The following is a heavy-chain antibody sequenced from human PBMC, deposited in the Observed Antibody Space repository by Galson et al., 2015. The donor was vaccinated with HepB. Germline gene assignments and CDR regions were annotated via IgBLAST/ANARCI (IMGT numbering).Heavy chain of an antibody. CDR2: ISSSGSTI. CDR1: GFTFSDYY. CDR3: ARDGLGKHYDFWSGSFDY. Sequence: SLRLSCAASGFTFSDYYMSWIRQAPGKGLDWVSYISSSGSTIYYADSVKGRLTISRDNAKNSLYLQMNSLRAEDTAVYYCARDGLGKHYDFWSGSFDYWGQGTLVTVSS. J-gene: IGHJ4*02. D-gene: IGHD3-3*01. V-gene: IGHV3-11*01.